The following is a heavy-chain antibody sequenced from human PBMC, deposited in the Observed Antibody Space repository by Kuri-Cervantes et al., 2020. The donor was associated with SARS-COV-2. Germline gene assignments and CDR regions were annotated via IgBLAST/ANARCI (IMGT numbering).Heavy chain of an antibody. Sequence: SETLSLTCTVSGGSISSSSYYWGWIRQPPGKGLEWIGSIYYSGSTYYNSSLKSRVTISVDTSKNQFSLKLSSVTAADTAVYYCARLPATVTPHYWGQGTLVTVSS. CDR2: IYYSGST. CDR3: ARLPATVTPHY. D-gene: IGHD4-17*01. J-gene: IGHJ4*02. V-gene: IGHV4-39*01. CDR1: GGSISSSSYY.